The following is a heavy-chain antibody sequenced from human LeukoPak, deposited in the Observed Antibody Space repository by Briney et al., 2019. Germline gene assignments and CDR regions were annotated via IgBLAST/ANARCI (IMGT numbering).Heavy chain of an antibody. CDR2: IHHSGST. Sequence: SETLSLTCTVSGYSISSDYYWGWIRQPPGKGLEWIGSIHHSGSTYYNPSLESRVTISVDTSKNQFSLKLRSVTAADTAVYYCAGRGRSSGWYLYYFDYRGQGALVTVSS. J-gene: IGHJ4*02. CDR3: AGRGRSSGWYLYYFDY. D-gene: IGHD6-19*01. V-gene: IGHV4-38-2*02. CDR1: GYSISSDYY.